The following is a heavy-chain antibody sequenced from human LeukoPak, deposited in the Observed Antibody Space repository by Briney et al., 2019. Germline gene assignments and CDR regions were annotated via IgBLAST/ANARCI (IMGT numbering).Heavy chain of an antibody. J-gene: IGHJ4*02. Sequence: GGSLRLSCAASGFTFSHYGMHWVRQAPGKGLEWVAFIRYSASDTYYADSVKGRFTISRDNAKNSLYLQMNSLRAEDTAVYYCARTPFYYYDSSGYLDYWGQGTLVTVSS. CDR3: ARTPFYYYDSSGYLDY. D-gene: IGHD3-22*01. CDR2: IRYSASDT. CDR1: GFTFSHYG. V-gene: IGHV3-30*02.